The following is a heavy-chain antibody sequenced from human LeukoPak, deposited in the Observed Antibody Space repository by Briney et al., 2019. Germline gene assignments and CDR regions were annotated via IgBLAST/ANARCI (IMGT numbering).Heavy chain of an antibody. D-gene: IGHD2/OR15-2a*01. CDR1: GGSFSGYY. CDR2: INHSGST. Sequence: SETLSLTCAVYGGSFSGYYWSWIRQPPGKGLEWIGEINHSGSTNYNPSLKSRVTISVDTSKNQFSLKLSSVTAADTAVYYCARGGGPPTTYFDYGGQGTLVTVSS. CDR3: ARGGGPPTTYFDY. V-gene: IGHV4-34*01. J-gene: IGHJ4*02.